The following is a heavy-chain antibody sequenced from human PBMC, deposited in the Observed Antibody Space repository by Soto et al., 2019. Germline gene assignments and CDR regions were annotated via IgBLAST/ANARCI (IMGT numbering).Heavy chain of an antibody. J-gene: IGHJ4*02. V-gene: IGHV1-69*13. CDR1: GGTLSNYV. CDR2: IIPLSGTA. D-gene: IGHD1-26*01. CDR3: ARSYLGSYYFDY. Sequence: GASVKVSCKASGGTLSNYVINWVRQDPGQGLEWVGGIIPLSGTAKYAQKFQGRVTITADESTSTAYMELSSLRSEDTAVYYCARSYLGSYYFDYWGQGTLVTVSS.